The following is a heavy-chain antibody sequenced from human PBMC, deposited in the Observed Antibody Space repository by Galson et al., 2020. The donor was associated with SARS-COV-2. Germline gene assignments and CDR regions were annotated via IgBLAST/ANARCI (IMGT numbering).Heavy chain of an antibody. CDR1: GFSCGDYR. CDR2: IRSKAYGGTT. V-gene: IGHV3-49*03. Sequence: SCTASGFSCGDYRMSWFRQAPGKGLEWITFIRSKAYGGTTEYAASVKGRFIMSRDDSNNIAYLQMNSLKVEDTAIYFCARDQRGQYSSGCFDAFDIWGRGTLVTVSS. CDR3: ARDQRGQYSSGCFDAFDI. J-gene: IGHJ3*02. D-gene: IGHD6-19*01.